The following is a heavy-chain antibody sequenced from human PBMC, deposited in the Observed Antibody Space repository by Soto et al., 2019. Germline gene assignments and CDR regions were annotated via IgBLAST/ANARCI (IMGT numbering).Heavy chain of an antibody. J-gene: IGHJ4*02. D-gene: IGHD2-2*01. CDR2: ISAYNGNT. Sequence: ASVKVSCKASGYTFTSYGISWVRQAPGQGLEWMGWISAYNGNTNYAQKLQGRVTMTTDTPASTAYMELRSLRSDDTAVYYCARVFRDIVVVPAAMHDYWGQGTLVTVSS. CDR3: ARVFRDIVVVPAAMHDY. V-gene: IGHV1-18*01. CDR1: GYTFTSYG.